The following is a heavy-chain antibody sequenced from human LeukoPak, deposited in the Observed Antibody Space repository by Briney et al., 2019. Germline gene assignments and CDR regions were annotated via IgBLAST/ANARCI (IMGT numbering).Heavy chain of an antibody. D-gene: IGHD3-3*01. CDR1: GFTFSSYA. CDR2: ISGSGGST. Sequence: GGSLRLSCAASGFTFSSYAMSWVRQAPGKGLEWVSAISGSGGSTYYADSVKGRFTISRDNSKNTLYLQMNSLRVEDTAVYYCAKVSDYDFWSGGISAIYFGYWGQGTLVTVSS. CDR3: AKVSDYDFWSGGISAIYFGY. V-gene: IGHV3-23*01. J-gene: IGHJ4*02.